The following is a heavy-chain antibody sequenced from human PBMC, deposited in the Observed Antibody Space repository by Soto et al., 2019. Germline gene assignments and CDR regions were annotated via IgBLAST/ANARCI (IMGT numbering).Heavy chain of an antibody. V-gene: IGHV4-61*01. CDR2: IYYSGST. J-gene: IGHJ4*02. Sequence: QVQLQESGPGLVKPSETLSLTCTVSGGSVSSGSYYWSWIRQPPGKGLEWIGYIYYSGSTNYNPSLKSRVTISVDTSKNQFSLKLSSVTAADTAVYYCARVFLVVTAIDYWGQGTLVTVSS. D-gene: IGHD2-21*02. CDR3: ARVFLVVTAIDY. CDR1: GGSVSSGSYY.